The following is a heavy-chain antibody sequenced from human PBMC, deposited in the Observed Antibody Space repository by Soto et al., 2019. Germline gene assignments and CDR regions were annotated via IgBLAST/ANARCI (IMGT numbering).Heavy chain of an antibody. V-gene: IGHV1-69*13. CDR2: IIPIFGTA. CDR1: GGTFSSYA. J-gene: IGHJ4*02. CDR3: ARGDGDDILTGYQYYFDY. Sequence: SVKVSCKASGGTFSSYAVSWVRQAPGQGLEWMGGIIPIFGTANYAQRFQGRVTITAGESTSTAYMELSSLRSEDTAVYYCARGDGDDILTGYQYYFDYWGQGTLVTVSS. D-gene: IGHD3-9*01.